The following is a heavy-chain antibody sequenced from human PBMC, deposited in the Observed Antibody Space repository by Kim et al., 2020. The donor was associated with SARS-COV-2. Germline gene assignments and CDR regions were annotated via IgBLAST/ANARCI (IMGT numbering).Heavy chain of an antibody. Sequence: GGSLRLSCAASGFTFSTYWMHWVRQAPGKGLVWVSRMKTDGRDIKYADSVKGRSTASRENDKNTVFLQRNSLRAEDTAEYYWGRETGKGGYDYMDVGGKG. J-gene: IGHJ6*03. CDR1: GFTFSTYW. V-gene: IGHV3-74*01. CDR2: MKTDGRDI. D-gene: IGHD3-16*01. CDR3: GRETGKGGYDYMDV.